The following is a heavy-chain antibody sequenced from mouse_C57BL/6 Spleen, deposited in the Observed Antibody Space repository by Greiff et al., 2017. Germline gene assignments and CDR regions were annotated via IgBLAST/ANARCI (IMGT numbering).Heavy chain of an antibody. CDR2: IYPSDSET. Sequence: VQLQQPGAELVRPGSSVKLSCKASGYTFTSYWMDWVKQRPGQGLEWIGNIYPSDSETHYNQKFKDKATLTVDKSSSTTYMQLSSLTSEDAAVYYYARSTYYREAMDYWGQGTSVTVSS. J-gene: IGHJ4*01. V-gene: IGHV1-61*01. D-gene: IGHD2-14*01. CDR3: ARSTYYREAMDY. CDR1: GYTFTSYW.